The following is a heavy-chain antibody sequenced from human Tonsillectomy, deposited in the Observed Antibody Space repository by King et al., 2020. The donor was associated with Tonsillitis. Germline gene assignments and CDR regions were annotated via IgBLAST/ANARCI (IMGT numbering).Heavy chain of an antibody. D-gene: IGHD5-18*01. J-gene: IGHJ6*03. CDR3: ARHSVDTAMVTTYYMDV. CDR1: GGTFSSYG. V-gene: IGHV1-69*04. Sequence: QVHLVQSGAEVKKPGSSVKVSCKASGGTFSSYGISWVRQAPGQGLEWMGRIIPILGIENYVQKFQGRVTIPADKSTSTAYMELSSLRSEDTAVYYCARHSVDTAMVTTYYMDVWGKGTTVTVSS. CDR2: IIPILGIE.